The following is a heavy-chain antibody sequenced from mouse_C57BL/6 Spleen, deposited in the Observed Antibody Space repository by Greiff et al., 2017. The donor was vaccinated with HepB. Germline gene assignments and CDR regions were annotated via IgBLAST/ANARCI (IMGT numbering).Heavy chain of an antibody. CDR1: GYTFTSYW. D-gene: IGHD1-1*01. J-gene: IGHJ3*01. Sequence: QQSCKASGYTFTSYWMHWVKQRPGQGLEWIGEIDPSDSYTNYNQKFKGKSTLTVDKSSSTAYMQLSSLTSEDSAVYYCASYGRAFAYWGQGTLVTVSA. V-gene: IGHV1-69*01. CDR3: ASYGRAFAY. CDR2: IDPSDSYT.